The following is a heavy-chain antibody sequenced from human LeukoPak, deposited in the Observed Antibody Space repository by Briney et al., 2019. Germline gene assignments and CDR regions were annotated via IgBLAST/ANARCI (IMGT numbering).Heavy chain of an antibody. D-gene: IGHD4-17*01. J-gene: IGHJ3*02. Sequence: SETLSLTCAVSTDSSSSHYWSWIRQPPGKGLEWIGYISYIGSTNYNPSLKSRVTISIDTSKNQFSLKLRSVTAAGTAVYYCARDLITVTKGFDIWGQGTMVSVSS. CDR2: ISYIGST. V-gene: IGHV4-59*11. CDR3: ARDLITVTKGFDI. CDR1: TDSSSSHY.